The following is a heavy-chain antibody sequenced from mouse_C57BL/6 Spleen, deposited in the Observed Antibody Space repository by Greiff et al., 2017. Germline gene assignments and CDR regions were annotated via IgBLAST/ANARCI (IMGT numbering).Heavy chain of an antibody. CDR3: ARDDYVFDY. CDR1: GYTFTSYW. D-gene: IGHD2-4*01. Sequence: QVQLQQPGAELVKPGASVKLSCKASGYTFTSYWMHWVKQRPGRGLEWIGRLDPNSGGPKYNEKFKSKATLTVDKPSSTAYMQLSSLTSEDSAVYDCARDDYVFDYWGQGTTLTVSS. V-gene: IGHV1-72*01. CDR2: LDPNSGGP. J-gene: IGHJ2*01.